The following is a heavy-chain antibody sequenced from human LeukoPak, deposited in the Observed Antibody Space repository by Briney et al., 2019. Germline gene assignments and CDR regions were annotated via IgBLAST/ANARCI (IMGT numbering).Heavy chain of an antibody. Sequence: ASVKVSCKASGGTFSSYAISWVRQAPGQGLEWMGRIIPIFGIANYAQKFQGRVTITADKSTSTAYMELSSPRSEDTAVYYCAREKADYFDYWGQGTLVTVSS. J-gene: IGHJ4*02. CDR2: IIPIFGIA. CDR1: GGTFSSYA. V-gene: IGHV1-69*04. CDR3: AREKADYFDY.